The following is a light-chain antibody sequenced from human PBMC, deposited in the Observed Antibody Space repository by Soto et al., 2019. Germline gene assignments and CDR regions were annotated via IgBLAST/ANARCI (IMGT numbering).Light chain of an antibody. Sequence: QSVLTQPPTASGTPGQRVTISCSGSSSNSGSNYVYWYQQLPGTAPKLLIYRNNQRPSWVPDRFSGSESGTSASLAISGLRSEDEAEDYCAAWDDSLSGHVVFGGGTKLTVL. V-gene: IGLV1-47*01. J-gene: IGLJ2*01. CDR1: SSNSGSNY. CDR3: AAWDDSLSGHVV. CDR2: RNN.